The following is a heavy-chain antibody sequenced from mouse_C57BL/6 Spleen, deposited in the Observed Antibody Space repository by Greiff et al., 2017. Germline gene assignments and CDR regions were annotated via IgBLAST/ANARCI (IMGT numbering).Heavy chain of an antibody. D-gene: IGHD1-1*01. CDR1: GYTFTSYW. J-gene: IGHJ3*01. CDR2: IYPSDSET. CDR3: ARGDYGTAY. V-gene: IGHV1-61*01. Sequence: QVQLQQPGAELVRPGSSVKLSCKASGYTFTSYWMDWVKQRPGQGLEWIGNIYPSDSETYYNQKFKDKATLTVDKSSSTAYMQLSSLTSEDSAVYYCARGDYGTAYWGQGTLVTVSA.